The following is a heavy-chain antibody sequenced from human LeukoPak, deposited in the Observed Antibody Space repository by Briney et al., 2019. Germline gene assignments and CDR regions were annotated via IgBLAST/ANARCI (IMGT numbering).Heavy chain of an antibody. CDR1: GGSIGSSSYY. J-gene: IGHJ5*02. Sequence: PSETLSLTCTVSGGSIGSSSYYWGWIRQPPGKGLEWIGSIFYSGSTNYNPSLKSRVTMSVDTSKNQFSLKLSSVTAADTAVYYCARERNYIEEWWFDPWGQGTLVTVSS. CDR3: ARERNYIEEWWFDP. V-gene: IGHV4-39*07. CDR2: IFYSGST. D-gene: IGHD1-7*01.